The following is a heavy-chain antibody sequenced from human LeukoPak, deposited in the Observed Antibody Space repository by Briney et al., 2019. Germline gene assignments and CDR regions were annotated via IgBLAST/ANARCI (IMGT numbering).Heavy chain of an antibody. Sequence: PSETLSLTCTVSGGSISSGGYYWSWIRQHPGKGLEWIGYIYYSGSTYYNPSLKSRVTISVDTSKNQFSLKLSSVTAADTAVYYCARDVWGGFDYWGQGTLVTVSS. CDR3: ARDVWGGFDY. CDR1: GGSISSGGYY. V-gene: IGHV4-31*03. J-gene: IGHJ4*02. D-gene: IGHD2-8*01. CDR2: IYYSGST.